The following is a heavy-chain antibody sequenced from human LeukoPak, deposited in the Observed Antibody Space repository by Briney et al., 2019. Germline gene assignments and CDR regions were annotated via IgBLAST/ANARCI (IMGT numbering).Heavy chain of an antibody. J-gene: IGHJ4*02. CDR1: GFTFRSHA. CDR3: AKDFRIGYSAHFDY. D-gene: IGHD2-21*01. CDR2: IYENGGTT. Sequence: GGSLRLSCVGSGFTFRSHAMSWVRQAPEKGLEFISGIYENGGTTYYADSVKGRFSISRDNSKNTLYLQMDSLRGEDTAVYYCAKDFRIGYSAHFDYWGQGALVTVSS. V-gene: IGHV3-23*01.